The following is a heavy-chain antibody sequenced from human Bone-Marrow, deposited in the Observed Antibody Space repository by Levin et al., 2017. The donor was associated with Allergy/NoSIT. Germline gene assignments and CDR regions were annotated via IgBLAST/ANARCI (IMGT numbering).Heavy chain of an antibody. D-gene: IGHD1-26*01. Sequence: GESLKISCAASGFTFSAVSMTWVRQAPGKGLEWVGRFLTETDGGTPEYAAAVQGRFSISRDESRKTLYLQMRSLKPEDTGVYYCSTGITRWEGNYFDFWGHGTLVTVSS. V-gene: IGHV3-15*01. CDR2: FLTETDGGTP. CDR3: STGITRWEGNYFDF. CDR1: GFTFSAVS. J-gene: IGHJ4*01.